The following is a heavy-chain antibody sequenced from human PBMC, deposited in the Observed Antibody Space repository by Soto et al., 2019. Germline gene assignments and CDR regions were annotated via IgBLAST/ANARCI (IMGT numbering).Heavy chain of an antibody. Sequence: ESVGGVVQPGRSLRLSCPASGFTFSSYAMHWVRQAPGKGLEWVAVISYDGSNKYYAESVKGRFTISRDNSKNTMYLQMNSLRVEDTAVYYCARPYSSGWYGDLDYWGQGTLVTGSS. V-gene: IGHV3-30-3*01. CDR3: ARPYSSGWYGDLDY. CDR2: ISYDGSNK. J-gene: IGHJ4*02. CDR1: GFTFSSYA. D-gene: IGHD6-19*01.